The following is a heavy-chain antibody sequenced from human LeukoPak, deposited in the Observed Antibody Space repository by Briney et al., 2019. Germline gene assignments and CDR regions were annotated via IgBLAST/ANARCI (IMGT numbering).Heavy chain of an antibody. CDR3: ARDFLHLGG. J-gene: IGHJ3*01. CDR2: IGGTGGNI. CDR1: GLSFSNYA. D-gene: IGHD3-16*01. V-gene: IGHV3-23*01. Sequence: PGGSRRLSCAASGLSFSNYAMYWVRQAPGKGLEWVSAIGGTGGNIFYTDSVKGRFTISRDNSKNTLYLHMNSLRAEDTAIYYCARDFLHLGGWGQGTMVTVSS.